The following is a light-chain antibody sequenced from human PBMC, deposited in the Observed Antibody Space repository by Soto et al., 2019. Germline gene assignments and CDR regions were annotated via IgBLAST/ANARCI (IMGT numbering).Light chain of an antibody. Sequence: DIQMTQSPSTLSASVGDRFTMTFRSSQSISSWLAWYQQKPGKAPKLLIYKASSLESGVPSRFSGSGSGTEFTLTISSLQPDDFATYYCQQYNSYSPWTFGQGTKVDIK. J-gene: IGKJ1*01. V-gene: IGKV1-5*03. CDR3: QQYNSYSPWT. CDR1: QSISSW. CDR2: KAS.